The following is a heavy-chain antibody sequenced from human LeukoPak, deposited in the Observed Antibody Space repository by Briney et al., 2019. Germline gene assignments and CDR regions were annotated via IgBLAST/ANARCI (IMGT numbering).Heavy chain of an antibody. CDR3: ARESRARAFDI. D-gene: IGHD3-10*01. V-gene: IGHV4-39*02. CDR1: GGSISSSSYY. CDR2: IYYSGST. Sequence: SETLSLTCTVSGGSISSSSYYWGWLRQPPGKGLEWIGSIYYSGSTNYNPSLKSRVTISVDTSKNQFSLKLSSVTAADTAVYYCARESRARAFDIWGQGTMVTVSS. J-gene: IGHJ3*02.